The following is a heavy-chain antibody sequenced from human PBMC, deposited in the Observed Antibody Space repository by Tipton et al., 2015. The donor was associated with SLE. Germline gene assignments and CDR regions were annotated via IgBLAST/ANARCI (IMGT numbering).Heavy chain of an antibody. Sequence: TLSLTCTVSGGSISSYYWSWIRQPPGKGLEWIGEINHSGSTNYNPSLKSRVTISVDTSKNQFSLKLSSVTAADTAVYYCARGLYYDYVWGSYRPVYFDYWGQGTLVTVSS. CDR3: ARGLYYDYVWGSYRPVYFDY. V-gene: IGHV4-34*01. CDR1: GGSISSYY. D-gene: IGHD3-16*02. J-gene: IGHJ4*02. CDR2: INHSGST.